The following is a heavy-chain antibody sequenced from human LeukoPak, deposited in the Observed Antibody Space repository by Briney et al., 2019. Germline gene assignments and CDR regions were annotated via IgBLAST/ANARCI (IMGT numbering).Heavy chain of an antibody. CDR1: GGSISSGGYY. J-gene: IGHJ4*02. V-gene: IGHV4-30-2*01. CDR3: ARDEGKDY. D-gene: IGHD3-10*01. Sequence: SETLSLTCTVSGGSISSGGYYWSWIRQPPGKGLEWIGYIYHSGSTYYNPSLKSRVTISVDRSKNQFSLKLSSVTAADTAAYYCARDEGKDYWGQGTLVTVSS. CDR2: IYHSGST.